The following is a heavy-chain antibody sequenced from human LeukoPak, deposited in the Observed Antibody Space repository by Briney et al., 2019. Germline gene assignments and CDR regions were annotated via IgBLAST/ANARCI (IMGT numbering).Heavy chain of an antibody. D-gene: IGHD3-10*01. CDR3: ARLNQGFGGSGYYFDY. V-gene: IGHV4-39*07. CDR2: IYHSGST. CDR1: GGSISSSSYY. J-gene: IGHJ4*02. Sequence: SETLSLTCTVSGGSISSSSYYWGWIRQPPGKGLEWIGYIYHSGSTYYNPSLKSRVTISVDTSKNQFSLKLSSVTAADTAVYYCARLNQGFGGSGYYFDYWGQGTLVTVSS.